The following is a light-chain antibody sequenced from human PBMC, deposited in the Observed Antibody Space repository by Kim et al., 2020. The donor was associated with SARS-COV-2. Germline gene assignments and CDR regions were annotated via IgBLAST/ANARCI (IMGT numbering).Light chain of an antibody. V-gene: IGKV1-5*01. CDR1: QSISSW. J-gene: IGKJ2*01. CDR2: DAS. CDR3: QQYNSYPWT. Sequence: SASVGDRVTSTCRASQSISSWLAWYQQKPGKAPKLLIYDASSLESGVPSRFSGSGSGTEFTLTISSLQPDDFATYYCQQYNSYPWTFGQGTKLEI.